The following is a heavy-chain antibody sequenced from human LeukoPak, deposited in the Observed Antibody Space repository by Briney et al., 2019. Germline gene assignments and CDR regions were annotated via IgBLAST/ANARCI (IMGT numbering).Heavy chain of an antibody. J-gene: IGHJ6*03. V-gene: IGHV4-31*03. Sequence: SQTLSLTCTVSGASITRGGYYWSWVRQHPGKGPEWIGHIYHSGSTYHNASLRSRLTISVDTSKNQFSLNLSSLTAADAAVYYCARVPMGASYYYMDVWGKGTTVTVSS. CDR2: IYHSGST. D-gene: IGHD1-26*01. CDR3: ARVPMGASYYYMDV. CDR1: GASITRGGYY.